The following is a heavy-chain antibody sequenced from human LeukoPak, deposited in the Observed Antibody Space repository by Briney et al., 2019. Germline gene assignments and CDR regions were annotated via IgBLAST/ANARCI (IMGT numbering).Heavy chain of an antibody. CDR3: ARDPGDSSGYYYVRETDY. CDR2: ISSSSSYI. D-gene: IGHD3-22*01. V-gene: IGHV3-21*01. CDR1: GFTFSSYS. J-gene: IGHJ4*02. Sequence: AGGSLRLSCAASGFTFSSYSMNWVRRAPGKGLEWVSSISSSSSYIYYADSVKGRFTISRDNAKNSLYLQMNSLRAEDTAVYYCARDPGDSSGYYYVRETDYWGQGTLVTVSS.